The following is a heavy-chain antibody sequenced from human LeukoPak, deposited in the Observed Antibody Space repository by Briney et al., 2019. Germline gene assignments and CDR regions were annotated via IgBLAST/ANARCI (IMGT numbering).Heavy chain of an antibody. V-gene: IGHV4-59*01. CDR3: ARGRPLYDY. CDR1: GGSISTYY. Sequence: SETLSLTCTVSGGSISTYYWNWIRQPPGKGLEWIGCIYYSGSTNYNPSLKSRVTISVDTSKNQFSLKLNSVTAADTAVYYCARGRPLYDYWGQGTLVTVSS. J-gene: IGHJ4*02. CDR2: IYYSGST.